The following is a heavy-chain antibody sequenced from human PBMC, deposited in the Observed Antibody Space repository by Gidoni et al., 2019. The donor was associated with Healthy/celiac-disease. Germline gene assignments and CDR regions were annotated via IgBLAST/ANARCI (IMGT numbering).Heavy chain of an antibody. CDR3: ARVGVVAAHQYYFDY. V-gene: IGHV1-69*01. J-gene: IGHJ4*02. D-gene: IGHD2-15*01. CDR1: GGTFSSYA. Sequence: QVQLVQSGAEVKKPGSSAKVSCKASGGTFSSYAISWVRQAPGQGLEWMGGINPIFGTANYAQKFQGRVTITADESTSTAYMELSSLRSEDTAVYYCARVGVVAAHQYYFDYWGQGTLVTVSS. CDR2: INPIFGTA.